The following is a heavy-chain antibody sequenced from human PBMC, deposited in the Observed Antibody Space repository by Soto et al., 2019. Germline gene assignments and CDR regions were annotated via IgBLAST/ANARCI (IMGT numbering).Heavy chain of an antibody. D-gene: IGHD1-1*01. CDR3: VRVGGNDYLDY. V-gene: IGHV3-72*01. Sequence: EVPLVESGGGLVQPGGSLRLSCAASGFTFSDHYMDWVRQAPGKGLQWVGRTGKKANSYTTEYAASVKGRFTISRDDSEISLYLQMNSLKTEDTAVYYCVRVGGNDYLDYWGQGTLSPSPQ. CDR2: TGKKANSYTT. J-gene: IGHJ4*02. CDR1: GFTFSDHY.